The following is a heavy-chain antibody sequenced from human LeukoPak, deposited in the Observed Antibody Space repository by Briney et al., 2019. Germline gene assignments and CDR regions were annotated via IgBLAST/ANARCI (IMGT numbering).Heavy chain of an antibody. CDR2: LYHTGIT. Sequence: SDTLSLTCNASGGSVTSHYWNWIRRPPGKGLEWIGYLYHTGITKYNPSLKSRVSMSVDTSKNQFFLKLSSVTAADTAVYYCARGLYCSSTSCASQGWFDPWGQGTLVTVSS. V-gene: IGHV4-59*02. J-gene: IGHJ5*02. D-gene: IGHD2-2*01. CDR3: ARGLYCSSTSCASQGWFDP. CDR1: GGSVTSHY.